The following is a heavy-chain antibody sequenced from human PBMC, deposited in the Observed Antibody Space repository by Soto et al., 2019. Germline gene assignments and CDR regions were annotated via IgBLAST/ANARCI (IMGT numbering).Heavy chain of an antibody. Sequence: ASVKVSCKASGYTFTSYYMHWVRQAPGQGLEWMGIINPSGGSTSYAQKFQGRVTMTRDTSTSTVYMELSSLRSEDTAVYYCARDPVYDILTGLHDAFDIWGQGTMVTVS. CDR1: GYTFTSYY. D-gene: IGHD3-9*01. V-gene: IGHV1-46*03. CDR2: INPSGGST. J-gene: IGHJ3*02. CDR3: ARDPVYDILTGLHDAFDI.